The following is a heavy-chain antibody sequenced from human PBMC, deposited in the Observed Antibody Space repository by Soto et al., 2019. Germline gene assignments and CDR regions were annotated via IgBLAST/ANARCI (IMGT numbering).Heavy chain of an antibody. CDR1: GFTFSSCW. J-gene: IGHJ6*03. CDR3: ARDLARGGDQNYYYYYYMDV. CDR2: INSDGSST. Sequence: PGGSLRLSCAASGFTFSSCWMHWVRQAPGKGLVWVSRINSDGSSTSYADSVKGRFTISRDNAKNTLYLQMNSLRAEDTAVYYCARDLARGGDQNYYYYYYMDVWGKGTTVTVSS. D-gene: IGHD3-10*01. V-gene: IGHV3-74*01.